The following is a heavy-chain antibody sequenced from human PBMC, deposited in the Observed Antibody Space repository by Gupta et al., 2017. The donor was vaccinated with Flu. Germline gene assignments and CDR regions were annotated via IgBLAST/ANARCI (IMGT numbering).Heavy chain of an antibody. Sequence: CKASGYMFNNFFIHWVRQAPGQGLEWMGIINPRDGSTNYAPRFQGRVTMTRDMSTRTVYMELRTLRSEDTGVYYCARAPSDYYGMDVWGQGTTVSVSS. CDR3: ARAPSDYYGMDV. V-gene: IGHV1-46*02. CDR2: INPRDGST. CDR1: GYMFNNFF. J-gene: IGHJ6*02.